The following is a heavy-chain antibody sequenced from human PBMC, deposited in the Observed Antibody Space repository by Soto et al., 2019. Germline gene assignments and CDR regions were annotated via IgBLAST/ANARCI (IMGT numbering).Heavy chain of an antibody. CDR2: ISGSGGST. Sequence: GGSLRLSCAASGFTFSSYAMSWVRQAPGKGLEWVSAISGSGGSTYYADSVKGRFTIPRDNSKNTLYLQMNSLRAEDTAVYYCAKAWDIVVVPAAMMDYWGQGTLVTVSS. CDR3: AKAWDIVVVPAAMMDY. CDR1: GFTFSSYA. V-gene: IGHV3-23*01. J-gene: IGHJ4*02. D-gene: IGHD2-2*01.